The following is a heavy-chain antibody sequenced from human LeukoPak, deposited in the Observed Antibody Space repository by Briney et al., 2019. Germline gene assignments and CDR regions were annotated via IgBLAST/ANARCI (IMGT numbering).Heavy chain of an antibody. CDR3: ARWVPIAVAGKERGYFDY. CDR1: GYTFTSYA. CDR2: INTNTGNP. J-gene: IGHJ4*02. D-gene: IGHD6-19*01. V-gene: IGHV7-4-1*02. Sequence: ASVKVSCKASGYTFTSYAMNWVRQSPGQGLEWMGWINTNTGNPTYAQGFTGRFVFSLDTSVSTAYLQISSLKAEDTAVYYCARWVPIAVAGKERGYFDYWGQGTLVTVSS.